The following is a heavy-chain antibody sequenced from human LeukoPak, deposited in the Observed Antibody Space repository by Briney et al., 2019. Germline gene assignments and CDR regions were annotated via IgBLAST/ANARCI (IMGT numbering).Heavy chain of an antibody. CDR3: ARGFSSSWDSYFDY. CDR1: GFTVSSKF. D-gene: IGHD6-13*01. V-gene: IGHV3-53*01. J-gene: IGHJ4*02. CDR2: IFSGGNT. Sequence: GGSLRLSCAASGFTVSSKFMTWFRQAPGKGLEWVSVIFSGGNTFYADSVKGRFTISRDNSKNTLYLQMNSLRAEDTAVYYCARGFSSSWDSYFDYWGQGTLVTVSS.